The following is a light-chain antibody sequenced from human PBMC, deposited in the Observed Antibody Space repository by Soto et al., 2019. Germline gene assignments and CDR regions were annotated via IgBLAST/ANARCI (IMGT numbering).Light chain of an antibody. V-gene: IGKV3-11*01. CDR1: QSVSRY. CDR3: QQRSKWPRT. J-gene: IGKJ1*01. CDR2: DAS. Sequence: EIVLTQSPAALSLSPGERATLSCRASQSVSRYLAWYQQKPGQAPRLLIYDASNRATGIPARFSGSGSGTDFTLTISSLEPEDFAVYYCQQRSKWPRTFGQGTKVDIK.